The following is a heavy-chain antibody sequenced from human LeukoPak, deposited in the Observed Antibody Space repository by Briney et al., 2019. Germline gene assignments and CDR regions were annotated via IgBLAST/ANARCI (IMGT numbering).Heavy chain of an antibody. CDR2: INPNSGGT. Sequence: ASVKVSCKASGYTFTGYYMHWVRQAPGQGLEWMGWINPNSGGTNYAQKFQGRVTMTRDTSISTAYMELSRLRSDDTAVYYCARDKYGSGSYSQYYYGMDVWGQGTTVTVSS. CDR1: GYTFTGYY. J-gene: IGHJ6*02. D-gene: IGHD3-10*01. V-gene: IGHV1-2*02. CDR3: ARDKYGSGSYSQYYYGMDV.